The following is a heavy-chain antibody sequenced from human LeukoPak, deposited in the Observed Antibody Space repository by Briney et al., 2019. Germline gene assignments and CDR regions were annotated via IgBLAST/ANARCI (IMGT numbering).Heavy chain of an antibody. Sequence: GGSLRLSCAASGFTFSSYSMNWVRQAPGKGLEWVSVIYSGGSTYYADSVKGRFTISRDNSKNTLYLQMNSLRAEDTAVYYCARDRKYYYDSSGYSPGPYYFDYWGQGTLVTVSS. CDR1: GFTFSSYS. D-gene: IGHD3-22*01. J-gene: IGHJ4*02. V-gene: IGHV3-66*01. CDR3: ARDRKYYYDSSGYSPGPYYFDY. CDR2: IYSGGST.